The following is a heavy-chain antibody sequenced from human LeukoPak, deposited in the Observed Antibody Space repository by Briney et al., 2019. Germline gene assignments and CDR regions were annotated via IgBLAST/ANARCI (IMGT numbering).Heavy chain of an antibody. D-gene: IGHD5-18*01. J-gene: IGHJ4*02. V-gene: IGHV1-2*02. CDR1: GYTFTGYY. CDR2: INPNSGGT. Sequence: ASVKVSCKTSGYTFTGYYTHWVRQAPGQGLEWMGWINPNSGGTNYAQKFQGRVTMTRDTSISTAYMELSRLRSDDTAVYYCARDKNLQLWFDYWGQGTLVTVSS. CDR3: ARDKNLQLWFDY.